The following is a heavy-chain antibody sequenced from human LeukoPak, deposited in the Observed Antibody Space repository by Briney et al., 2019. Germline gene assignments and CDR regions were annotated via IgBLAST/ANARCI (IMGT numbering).Heavy chain of an antibody. CDR1: GFTFSSYS. J-gene: IGHJ4*02. D-gene: IGHD6-13*01. V-gene: IGHV3-21*01. Sequence: PGGSLRLSRAASGFTFSSYSMNSVRQAPGKGLEWISSISSSSTYIYYADSVKGRFTVSKDNAKNSLYLQMNSLRAEDTAVYFCASQYTSSRIFDDWGQGTLVTVSS. CDR2: ISSSSTYI. CDR3: ASQYTSSRIFDD.